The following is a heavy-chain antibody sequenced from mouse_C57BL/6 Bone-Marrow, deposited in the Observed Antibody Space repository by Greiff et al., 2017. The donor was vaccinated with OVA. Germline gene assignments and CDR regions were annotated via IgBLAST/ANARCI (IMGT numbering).Heavy chain of an antibody. V-gene: IGHV1-18*01. J-gene: IGHJ2*01. Sequence: EVQLQQSGPELVKPGASVKIPCKASGYTFTDYNMDWVKQSHGKSLEWIGDINPNNGGTTYNQKFKGKATLTVDKSSSTAYMELRSLTSADTAVYYCAREGAVPYDFDCWGQGTTLTVSS. CDR3: AREGAVPYDFDC. CDR1: GYTFTDYN. D-gene: IGHD1-1*01. CDR2: INPNNGGT.